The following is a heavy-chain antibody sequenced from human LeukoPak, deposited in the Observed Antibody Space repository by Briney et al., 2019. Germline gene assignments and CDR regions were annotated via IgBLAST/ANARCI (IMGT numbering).Heavy chain of an antibody. D-gene: IGHD3-10*01. CDR2: IYYSGST. Sequence: PSETLSLTCTVSGGSISSGDYYWSWIRQPPGKGLEWIGYIYYSGSTYYNPSLKSRVTISVDTSKNQFSLKLSSVTAADTAVYYCARGGWFGESNPSYYYGMDVWGQGTTVTVSS. V-gene: IGHV4-30-4*01. CDR3: ARGGWFGESNPSYYYGMDV. J-gene: IGHJ6*02. CDR1: GGSISSGDYY.